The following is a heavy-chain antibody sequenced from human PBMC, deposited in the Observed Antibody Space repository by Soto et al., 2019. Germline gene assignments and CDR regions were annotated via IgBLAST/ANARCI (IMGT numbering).Heavy chain of an antibody. CDR3: ARLNDFWSGYILPNWFDP. J-gene: IGHJ5*02. CDR2: IYYSGST. D-gene: IGHD3-3*01. V-gene: IGHV4-39*01. Sequence: SETLSLTCTVSGGSISSSSYYWGWIRQPPGKGLEWIGSIYYSGSTYYNPSLKSRVTISVDTSKNQFSLKLSSVTAADTAVYYCARLNDFWSGYILPNWFDPWGQGTLVTVSS. CDR1: GGSISSSSYY.